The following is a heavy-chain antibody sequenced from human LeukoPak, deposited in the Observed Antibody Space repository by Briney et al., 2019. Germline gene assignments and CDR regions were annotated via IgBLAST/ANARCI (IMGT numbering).Heavy chain of an antibody. D-gene: IGHD3-22*01. CDR3: ARGSRDSSGYYSFDY. V-gene: IGHV1-18*01. CDR1: GYTFTSYG. Sequence: GASVKVSCKASGYTFTSYGISWVRQAPGQGLEWMGWISAYNGNTNCAQKLQGRVTMTTDTSTSTAYMELRSLRSDDTAVYYCARGSRDSSGYYSFDYWGQGTLVTVSS. J-gene: IGHJ4*02. CDR2: ISAYNGNT.